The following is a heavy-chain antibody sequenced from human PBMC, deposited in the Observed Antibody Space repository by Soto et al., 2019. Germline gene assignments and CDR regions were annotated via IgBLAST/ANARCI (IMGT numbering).Heavy chain of an antibody. J-gene: IGHJ5*02. D-gene: IGHD3-22*01. V-gene: IGHV1-18*01. CDR3: ARDGVPYYYDSRGHNWFDP. Sequence: ASVKVSCKASGYTFTSYGISWVRQAPGQGLEWMGWISAYNGNTNYAQKLQGRVTMTTDTSTSTAYMELRSLRSDDTAVYYCARDGVPYYYDSRGHNWFDPWGQGTLVTVSS. CDR1: GYTFTSYG. CDR2: ISAYNGNT.